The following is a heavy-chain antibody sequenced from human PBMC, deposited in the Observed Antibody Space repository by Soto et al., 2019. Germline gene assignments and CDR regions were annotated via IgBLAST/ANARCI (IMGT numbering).Heavy chain of an antibody. D-gene: IGHD3-16*01. CDR2: IKSGIDGEAT. CDR3: STGLGTYDSRFDY. CDR1: GFTFKRAW. Sequence: EVQLVESGGGLVKPGGSLTLSCAASGFTFKRAWMNWVRQAPGKGLEWVGRIKSGIDGEATDYGAPVKGRFTISRDDSRNTLSLQMNSLKTEDTAIYYCSTGLGTYDSRFDYWGRGTLVTVSS. V-gene: IGHV3-15*07. J-gene: IGHJ4*02.